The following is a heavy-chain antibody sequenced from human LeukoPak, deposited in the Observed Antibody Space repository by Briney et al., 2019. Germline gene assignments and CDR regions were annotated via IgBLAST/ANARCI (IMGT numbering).Heavy chain of an antibody. J-gene: IGHJ4*02. CDR3: ARERGYSYGYSDY. D-gene: IGHD5-18*01. V-gene: IGHV3-48*01. CDR2: ISSSSSTI. CDR1: GFTFSSYS. Sequence: GGSLRLSCARSGFTFSSYSMNWVRQAPGKGLEWVSYISSSSSTIYYTDSVKGRFTISRDNAKNSLYLQMNSLRAEDTAVYYCARERGYSYGYSDYWGQGTLVTVSS.